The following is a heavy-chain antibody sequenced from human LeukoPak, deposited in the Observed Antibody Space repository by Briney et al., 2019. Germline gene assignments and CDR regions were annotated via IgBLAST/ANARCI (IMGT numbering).Heavy chain of an antibody. CDR1: GGSFSGYY. CDR2: INHSGST. Sequence: SETLSLTCAVYGGSFSGYYWSWIRQPPGKGLEWIGEINHSGSTNYNPSLKSRVTISVDTSKNQFSLKLSSVTAADTAVYYCARFSSSWDASDIWGQGTMVTVSS. CDR3: ARFSSSWDASDI. V-gene: IGHV4-34*01. J-gene: IGHJ3*02. D-gene: IGHD6-13*01.